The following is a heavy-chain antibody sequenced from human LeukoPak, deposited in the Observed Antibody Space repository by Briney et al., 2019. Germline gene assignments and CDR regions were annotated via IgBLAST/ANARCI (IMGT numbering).Heavy chain of an antibody. Sequence: SETLSLTCTVSGGSISSYYWSWIRQPAGKGLEWIGRIYTSGSTNYNPSLKSRVTMSVDTSKTQFSLKLSSVTAADTAVYYCARDGKGYSYGYYYYYGMDAWGQGTTVTVSS. CDR1: GGSISSYY. CDR2: IYTSGST. J-gene: IGHJ6*02. V-gene: IGHV4-4*07. D-gene: IGHD5-18*01. CDR3: ARDGKGYSYGYYYYYGMDA.